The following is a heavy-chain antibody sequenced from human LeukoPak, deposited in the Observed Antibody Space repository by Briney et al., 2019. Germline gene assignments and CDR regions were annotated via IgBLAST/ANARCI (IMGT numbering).Heavy chain of an antibody. J-gene: IGHJ5*02. CDR1: GFTVNNNY. CDR2: LYSNSIT. CDR3: AKDRSGSYPNWFDP. V-gene: IGHV3-53*01. Sequence: PGGSLRLSCAASGFTVNNNYMTWVRQAPGKGLEWVSVLYSNSITYYADSVKGRFTISRDNSKNTMYLQMNSLRAEDTALYYCAKDRSGSYPNWFDPWGQGTLVTVSS. D-gene: IGHD3-10*01.